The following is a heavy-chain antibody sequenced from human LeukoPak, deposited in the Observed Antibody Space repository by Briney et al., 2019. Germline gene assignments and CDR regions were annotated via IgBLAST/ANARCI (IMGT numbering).Heavy chain of an antibody. CDR3: ARVGYSSGWYSAFDI. J-gene: IGHJ3*02. CDR1: GFTFSSYW. D-gene: IGHD6-19*01. Sequence: GGSLRLSCAASGFTFSSYWMSWVRQAPGKGLEWVANIKQDGSEKYYVDSVKGRFTISRDNAKNSLYLQMNSLRAEDTAVYYCARVGYSSGWYSAFDIWGQGTMVTVSS. V-gene: IGHV3-7*01. CDR2: IKQDGSEK.